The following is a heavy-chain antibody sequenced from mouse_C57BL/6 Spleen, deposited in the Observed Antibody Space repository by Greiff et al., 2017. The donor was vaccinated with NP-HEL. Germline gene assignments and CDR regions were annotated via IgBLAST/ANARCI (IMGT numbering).Heavy chain of an antibody. Sequence: VQLQQPGTELVKPGASVKLSCEASGYTFTSYWMHWVKQRPGQGLEWIGNINPSNGGTNYNEKFKSKATLTVDKSSSTAYMQLSSLTSEDSAVYYCARPSIYYDYDAWFAYWGQGTLVTVSA. CDR1: GYTFTSYW. V-gene: IGHV1-53*01. CDR3: ARPSIYYDYDAWFAY. D-gene: IGHD2-4*01. J-gene: IGHJ3*01. CDR2: INPSNGGT.